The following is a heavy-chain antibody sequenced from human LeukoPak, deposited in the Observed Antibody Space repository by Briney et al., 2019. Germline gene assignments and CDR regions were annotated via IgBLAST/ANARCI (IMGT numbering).Heavy chain of an antibody. Sequence: PSETLSLTCAVYGGSFSGYYWSWIRQPPGKGLEWIGEINHSGGTNYNPSLKSRVTISVDTSKNQFSLKLSSVTAADTAVYYCARVVCSSTSCYNWFDPWGQGTLVTVSS. D-gene: IGHD2-2*01. V-gene: IGHV4-34*01. CDR2: INHSGGT. J-gene: IGHJ5*02. CDR3: ARVVCSSTSCYNWFDP. CDR1: GGSFSGYY.